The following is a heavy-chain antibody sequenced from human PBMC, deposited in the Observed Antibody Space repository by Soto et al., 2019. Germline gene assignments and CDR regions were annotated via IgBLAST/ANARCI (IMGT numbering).Heavy chain of an antibody. J-gene: IGHJ6*02. V-gene: IGHV6-1*01. Sequence: PSQTLSLTCAISGDSVSGNSAAWNCISHSPSRCLEWLGRTYYRSKWYNDYAVSVKSRITINPDTSKNQFSLQLNSVTPEDTAVYYCARDRGYCSGGSCYSYYYYYGMDVWGQGTTVTVSS. D-gene: IGHD2-15*01. CDR3: ARDRGYCSGGSCYSYYYYYGMDV. CDR2: TYYRSKWYN. CDR1: GDSVSGNSAA.